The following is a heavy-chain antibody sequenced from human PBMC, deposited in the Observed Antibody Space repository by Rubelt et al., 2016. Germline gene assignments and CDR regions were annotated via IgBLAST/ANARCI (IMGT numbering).Heavy chain of an antibody. CDR2: SSAYNGNT. CDR3: ARGGDLALDY. CDR1: GYTFTSYG. Sequence: QVQLVQSGAEVKKPGASVKVSCKASGYTFTSYGISWVRQAPGQGLEWMGWSSAYNGNTNYAQKIQGGGTMTTDTTTSTAYMVLRSLRSDETAGYYCARGGDLALDYLGQGTLVTVSS. D-gene: IGHD3-3*01. V-gene: IGHV1-18*01. J-gene: IGHJ4*02.